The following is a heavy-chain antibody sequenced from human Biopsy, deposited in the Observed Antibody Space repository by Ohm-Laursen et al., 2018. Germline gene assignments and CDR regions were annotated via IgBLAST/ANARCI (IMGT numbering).Heavy chain of an antibody. Sequence: SLRLSCSASGFTFTSYAMHWVRQAPGKGLEWVAVISYDGSGEYYADSLQGRFIISRDNPKNTVDLQMNSLRAEDTAVYFCARDGKRWDYSTYFAWHFDLWGRGTLVTVSS. D-gene: IGHD4-11*01. V-gene: IGHV3-30*03. CDR3: ARDGKRWDYSTYFAWHFDL. J-gene: IGHJ2*01. CDR1: GFTFTSYA. CDR2: ISYDGSGE.